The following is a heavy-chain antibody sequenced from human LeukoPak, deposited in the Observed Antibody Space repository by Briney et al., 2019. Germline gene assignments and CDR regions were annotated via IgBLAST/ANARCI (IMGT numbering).Heavy chain of an antibody. CDR3: ARATSSGWIFDY. CDR1: GFTFSDYY. D-gene: IGHD6-19*01. V-gene: IGHV3-11*01. CDR2: ISSSGSTI. Sequence: GGSLRLSGAASGFTFSDYYMSWIRQAPGKGLEWVSYISSSGSTIYYADSVKGRFTISRDNAKNSLYLQMNSLRAEDTAVYYCARATSSGWIFDYWGQGTLVTVSS. J-gene: IGHJ4*02.